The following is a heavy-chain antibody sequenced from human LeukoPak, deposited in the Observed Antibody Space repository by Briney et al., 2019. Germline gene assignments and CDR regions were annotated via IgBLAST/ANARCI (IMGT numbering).Heavy chain of an antibody. CDR2: ISSSGSTI. CDR3: ARAHCSSSSCYLVGGDDAFDI. Sequence: GGSLRLSCAASGFTFSDYYMSWIRQAPGKGLEWVSYISSSGSTIYYADSVKGRFTISRDNAKNSLYLQMNSLRAEDMAVYYCARAHCSSSSCYLVGGDDAFDIWGQGTMVTVSS. CDR1: GFTFSDYY. D-gene: IGHD2-2*01. J-gene: IGHJ3*02. V-gene: IGHV3-11*01.